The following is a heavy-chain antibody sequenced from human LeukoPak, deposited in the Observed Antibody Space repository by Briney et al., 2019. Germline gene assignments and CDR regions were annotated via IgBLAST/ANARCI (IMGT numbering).Heavy chain of an antibody. CDR3: AKGALYYYDSSGYYFDY. Sequence: GGSLRLSCAASGFTFDDYAMHWVRQAPGKGLEWVSGISWNSGSIGYADSVKGRFTISRDNSKNTLYLQMNSLRAEDTAVYYCAKGALYYYDSSGYYFDYWGQGTLVTVSS. D-gene: IGHD3-22*01. CDR1: GFTFDDYA. V-gene: IGHV3-9*01. J-gene: IGHJ4*02. CDR2: ISWNSGSI.